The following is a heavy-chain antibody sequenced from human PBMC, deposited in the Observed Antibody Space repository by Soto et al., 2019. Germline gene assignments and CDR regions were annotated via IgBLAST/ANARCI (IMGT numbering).Heavy chain of an antibody. V-gene: IGHV3-33*01. Sequence: QVQLVESGGGVVQPGRSLRLSCAASGFTFSSYGMHWVRQAPGKGLEWVAVICYDGSNKYYADSVKGRFTISRDNSKNTLYLQMNSLRAEDTAVYYCARDMHFYDSSGDSLGMGVWGQGTTVTVSS. CDR2: ICYDGSNK. D-gene: IGHD3-22*01. CDR1: GFTFSSYG. J-gene: IGHJ6*01. CDR3: ARDMHFYDSSGDSLGMGV.